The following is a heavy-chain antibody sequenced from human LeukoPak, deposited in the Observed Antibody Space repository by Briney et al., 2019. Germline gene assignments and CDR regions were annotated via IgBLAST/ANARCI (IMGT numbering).Heavy chain of an antibody. V-gene: IGHV4-39*01. CDR3: ARLRPYYDSSGYYGWFDP. D-gene: IGHD3-22*01. CDR2: IYYSEST. CDR1: GGSISSSSYY. Sequence: SETLSLTCTVSGGSISSSSYYWGWIRQPPGKGLEWIGSIYYSESTYYNPSLKSRVTISVDTSKNQFSLKLSSVTAADTAVYYCARLRPYYDSSGYYGWFDPWGQGTLVTVSS. J-gene: IGHJ5*02.